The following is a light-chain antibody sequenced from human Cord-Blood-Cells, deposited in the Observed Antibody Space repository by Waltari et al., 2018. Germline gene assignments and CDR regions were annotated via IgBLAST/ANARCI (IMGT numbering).Light chain of an antibody. Sequence: QSALTHPASVSASPGQSITISCTGTSSHVGGYNYVSWYQQHPGKAPKLMIYDVSNRPSGVSNRFSGSKSGNTASLTISGLQAEDEADYYCSSYTSSSWVFGGGTKLTVL. CDR3: SSYTSSSWV. V-gene: IGLV2-14*01. J-gene: IGLJ3*02. CDR2: DVS. CDR1: SSHVGGYNY.